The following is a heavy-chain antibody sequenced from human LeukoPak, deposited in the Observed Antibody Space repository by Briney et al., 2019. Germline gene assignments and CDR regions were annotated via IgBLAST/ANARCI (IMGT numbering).Heavy chain of an antibody. CDR1: GYTFTSYY. V-gene: IGHV1-46*01. Sequence: ASVKVSYKASGYTFTSYYMHWVRQAPGQGLEWTGIINPSGGSTSYAQKFQGRVTMTRDTSTSTVYMELSSLRSEDTAVYYCARDWVTMVRGVLRPGGYYYGMDVWGQGTTVTVSS. J-gene: IGHJ6*02. CDR3: ARDWVTMVRGVLRPGGYYYGMDV. D-gene: IGHD3-10*01. CDR2: INPSGGST.